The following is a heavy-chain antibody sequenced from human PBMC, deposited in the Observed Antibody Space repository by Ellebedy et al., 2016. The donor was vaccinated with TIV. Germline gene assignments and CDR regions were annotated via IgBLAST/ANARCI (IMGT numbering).Heavy chain of an antibody. Sequence: GESLKISCSASGFTFSSYAMHWVRQAPGKGLEYISAIVSNGDSTYYANSVKGRFIISRDNSKNTLYLQMSSLRLEDTAVYYCVKAWGDWGQGTLATVSS. CDR2: IVSNGDST. J-gene: IGHJ4*02. D-gene: IGHD3-16*01. V-gene: IGHV3-64D*06. CDR1: GFTFSSYA. CDR3: VKAWGD.